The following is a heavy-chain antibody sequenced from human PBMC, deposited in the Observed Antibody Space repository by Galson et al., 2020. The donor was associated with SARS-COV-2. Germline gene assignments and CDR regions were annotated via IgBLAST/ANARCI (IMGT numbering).Heavy chain of an antibody. CDR3: ARDGIRYFDWLLLNPNYYYYGMDV. J-gene: IGHJ6*02. V-gene: IGHV3-48*03. D-gene: IGHD3-9*01. CDR2: ISSSGSTI. Sequence: GGSLRLSCAASGFTFSSYEMNWVRQAPGKGLEWVSYISSSGSTIYYADSVKGRFTISRDNAKNSLYLQMNSLRAEDTAVYYCARDGIRYFDWLLLNPNYYYYGMDVWGQGTTVTVSS. CDR1: GFTFSSYE.